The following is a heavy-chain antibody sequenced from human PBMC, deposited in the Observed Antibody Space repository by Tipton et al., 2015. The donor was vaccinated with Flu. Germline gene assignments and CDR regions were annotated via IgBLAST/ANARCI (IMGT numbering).Heavy chain of an antibody. CDR3: ARDRGYYFDY. V-gene: IGHV4-59*01. CDR2: IYYSGST. J-gene: IGHJ4*02. CDR1: GGSISSYH. Sequence: TLSLTCTVSGGSISSYHWSWIRQPPGKGLEWIGYIYYSGSTNYNPALKSRVTISVDTSKNQFSLKVSSVTAADTAVYYCARDRGYYFDYWGQGTLVTVSS. D-gene: IGHD3-10*01.